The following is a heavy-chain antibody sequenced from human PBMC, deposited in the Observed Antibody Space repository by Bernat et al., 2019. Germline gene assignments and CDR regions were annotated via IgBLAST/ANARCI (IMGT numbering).Heavy chain of an antibody. J-gene: IGHJ5*02. CDR3: ARHNQRIAGPPRGNWFDP. CDR2: IDPSDSYT. CDR1: GYSFTSYW. Sequence: EVQLVQSGAEVKKPGESLRISCKGSGYSFTSYWISWVRQMPGKGLEWMGRIDPSDSYTNYSPSFQGDVTISADKSISTAYLQWSSLKASDTAMYYWARHNQRIAGPPRGNWFDPWGQGTLVTVSS. V-gene: IGHV5-10-1*01. D-gene: IGHD6-13*01.